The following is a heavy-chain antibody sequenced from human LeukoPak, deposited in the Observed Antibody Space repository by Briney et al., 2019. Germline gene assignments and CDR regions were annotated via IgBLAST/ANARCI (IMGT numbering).Heavy chain of an antibody. D-gene: IGHD1-26*01. V-gene: IGHV1-46*01. J-gene: IGHJ4*02. CDR1: GYTITSFY. CDR2: INPSGGST. Sequence: GASVKVSCKASGYTITSFYMHWVRQAPGQGLEWMGIINPSGGSTSYAQKFQGRVTMTRDMSTSTVYMELSSLRSEDTAVYYCASDPSGYSYDYWGQGTLVTVSS. CDR3: ASDPSGYSYDY.